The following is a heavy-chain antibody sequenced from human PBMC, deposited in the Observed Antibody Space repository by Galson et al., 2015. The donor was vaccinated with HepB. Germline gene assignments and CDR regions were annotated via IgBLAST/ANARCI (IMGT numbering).Heavy chain of an antibody. CDR1: GGSFSGYY. V-gene: IGHV4-34*01. CDR2: INHSGST. CDR3: ARGGGYCSSTSCYKGLVGYYYYMDV. J-gene: IGHJ6*03. D-gene: IGHD2-2*02. Sequence: ETLSLTCAVYGGSFSGYYWSWIRQPPGKGLEWIGEINHSGSTNYNPSLKSRVTISVDTSKNQFSLKLSSVTAADTAVYYCARGGGYCSSTSCYKGLVGYYYYMDVWGKGTTVTVSS.